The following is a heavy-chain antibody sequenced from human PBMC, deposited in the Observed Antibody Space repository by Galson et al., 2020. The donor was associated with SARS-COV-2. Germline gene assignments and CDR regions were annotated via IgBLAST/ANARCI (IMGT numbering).Heavy chain of an antibody. Sequence: ETSEILSFTCTVSGGSMSSYYWCWIRQPPGKGLEWVGSIYYSGSTNYNPSLKIRVTISVDTSKNQFFLILSSVTAADTCVYYCARHGGGYNFLDYRGQGTLVTVSP. CDR1: GGSMSSYY. J-gene: IGHJ4*02. CDR2: IYYSGST. V-gene: IGHV4-59*08. D-gene: IGHD5-12*01. CDR3: ARHGGGYNFLDY.